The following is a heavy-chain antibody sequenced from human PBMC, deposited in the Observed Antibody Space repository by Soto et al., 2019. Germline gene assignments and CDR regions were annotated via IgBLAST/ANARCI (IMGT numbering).Heavy chain of an antibody. Sequence: GGSLRLSCAASGFTFSSYGMHWVRQAPGKGLEWVAVISYDGSNKYYADSVKGRFTIPRDNSKNTLYLQMNSLRAEDTAVYYCAKDPAARPTSPWFDPWGQGTLVTVSS. CDR1: GFTFSSYG. J-gene: IGHJ5*02. D-gene: IGHD6-6*01. CDR3: AKDPAARPTSPWFDP. CDR2: ISYDGSNK. V-gene: IGHV3-30*18.